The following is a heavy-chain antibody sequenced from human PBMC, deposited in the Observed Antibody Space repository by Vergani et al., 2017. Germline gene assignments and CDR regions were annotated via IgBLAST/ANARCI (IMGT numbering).Heavy chain of an antibody. Sequence: EVQLLESGGGLVQPGGSLRLSCAASGFTFSSYAMSWVRQAPGKGLEWVSAISGSGGSTYYADSVKGRFTISRDNSKNTLYLQMNSLRAEDTAVYYCARGSSSWYDGGEYGMDVWGQGTTVTVSS. J-gene: IGHJ6*02. D-gene: IGHD6-13*01. CDR1: GFTFSSYA. V-gene: IGHV3-23*01. CDR2: ISGSGGST. CDR3: ARGSSSWYDGGEYGMDV.